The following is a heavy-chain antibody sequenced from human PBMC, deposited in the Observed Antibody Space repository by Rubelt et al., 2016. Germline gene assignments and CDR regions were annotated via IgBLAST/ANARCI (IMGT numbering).Heavy chain of an antibody. Sequence: QVQLQQWGAGLFKPSETLSLTCAVYGESVSGYYWSWIRQPPGKGLEWIGEISHIGSTSHNPSLKSRVIISVDTPKNQFSLKVDSGTVADAAVYYCARHKKSGTTVGYCFDYWGQGILVTVSS. V-gene: IGHV4-34*02. CDR3: ARHKKSGTTVGYCFDY. CDR1: GESVSGYY. J-gene: IGHJ4*02. CDR2: ISHIGST. D-gene: IGHD1-1*01.